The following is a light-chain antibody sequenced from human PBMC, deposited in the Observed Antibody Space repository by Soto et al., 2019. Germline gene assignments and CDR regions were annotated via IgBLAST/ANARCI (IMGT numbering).Light chain of an antibody. CDR3: HQYGASPWT. V-gene: IGKV3-20*01. J-gene: IGKJ1*01. CDR2: GAS. Sequence: EIVLTQSPGTLSLSEGERATLSGRASQTITRSFLAWYQQRRGQAPRLVIYGASTRATGIPERFSGSASGTDFTLTISRLEPEDFAVYYCHQYGASPWTFGQGTRVEIK. CDR1: QTITRSF.